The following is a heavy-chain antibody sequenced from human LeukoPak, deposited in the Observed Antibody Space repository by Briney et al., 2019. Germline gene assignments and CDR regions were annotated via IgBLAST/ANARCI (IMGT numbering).Heavy chain of an antibody. V-gene: IGHV4-39*01. CDR3: ARLVWGGFVYFDY. J-gene: IGHJ4*02. D-gene: IGHD3-16*01. Sequence: PSETLSLTCTVSGXSISSSSYYWGWIRQPPGKGLEWIGSIYYSGSTYYNPSLKGRVTISVDTSKNQLSLKLSSVTAADTAVHYCARLVWGGFVYFDYWGQGTLVTVSS. CDR2: IYYSGST. CDR1: GXSISSSSYY.